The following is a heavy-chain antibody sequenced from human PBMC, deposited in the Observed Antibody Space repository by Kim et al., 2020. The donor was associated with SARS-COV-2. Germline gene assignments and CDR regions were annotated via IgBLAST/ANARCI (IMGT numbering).Heavy chain of an antibody. CDR2: INHSGST. D-gene: IGHD3-9*01. J-gene: IGHJ5*02. Sequence: SETLSLTCAVYGGSFSGYYWSWIRQPPGKGLEWIGEINHSGSTNYNPSLKSRVTISVDTSKNQFSLKLSSVTAADTAVYYCARRPSITIFVGHWLDPWGQGTLVTVSS. CDR3: ARRPSITIFVGHWLDP. CDR1: GGSFSGYY. V-gene: IGHV4-34*01.